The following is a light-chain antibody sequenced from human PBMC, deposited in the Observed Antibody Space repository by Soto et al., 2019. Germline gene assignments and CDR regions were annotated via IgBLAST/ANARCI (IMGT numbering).Light chain of an antibody. CDR3: CSYAVSSTHV. CDR1: SSDVGSYNL. J-gene: IGLJ1*01. CDR2: EGS. V-gene: IGLV2-23*01. Sequence: QSVLAQPASVSGSPGQSITISCTGTSSDVGSYNLVSWYQQHPGKAPKLMIYEGSKRPSGVSNRFSGSKSGNTASLTISGLQAEDEADYYCCSYAVSSTHVFGTGTKVTVL.